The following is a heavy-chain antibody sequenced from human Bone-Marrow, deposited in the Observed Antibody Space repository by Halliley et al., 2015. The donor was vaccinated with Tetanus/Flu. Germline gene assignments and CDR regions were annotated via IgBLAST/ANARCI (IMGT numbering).Heavy chain of an antibody. CDR2: VYYLGVA. V-gene: IGHV4-61*07. Sequence: LEWIGYVYYLGVACYSPSLKSRVPISIGTSKSQFSLGLTSVTAADPAVYYCARRRLAVGFDHWGQGTLVTISS. D-gene: IGHD6-6*01. CDR3: ARRRLAVGFDH. J-gene: IGHJ4*02.